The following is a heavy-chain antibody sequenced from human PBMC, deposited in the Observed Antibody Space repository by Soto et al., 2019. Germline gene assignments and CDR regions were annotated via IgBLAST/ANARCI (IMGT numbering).Heavy chain of an antibody. CDR1: GGLFTNAF. CDR2: IKSKSTGGTI. Sequence: PGGSLRLSCAASGGLFTNAFMSWVRQTPGKGLEWVARIKSKSTGGTIDYAAPVKGRFTISRDDYENTVSLQMNSLKAEDTALYYCTTGDYWGQGILVTVSS. V-gene: IGHV3-15*01. CDR3: TTGDY. J-gene: IGHJ4*02.